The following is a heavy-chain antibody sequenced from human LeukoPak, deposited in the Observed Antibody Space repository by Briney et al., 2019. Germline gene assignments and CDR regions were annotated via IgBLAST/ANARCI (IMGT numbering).Heavy chain of an antibody. Sequence: GGSLRLSCAASGFTFSSYSMNWVRQAPGKGLEWVSSISSSSSYIYYADSVKGRFTISRDNAKNSLYLQMNSLRVEDTAFYYCAKGNNSLSFNFDYWGQGTLVTVSS. J-gene: IGHJ4*02. CDR3: AKGNNSLSFNFDY. CDR2: ISSSSSYI. V-gene: IGHV3-21*04. CDR1: GFTFSSYS. D-gene: IGHD2/OR15-2a*01.